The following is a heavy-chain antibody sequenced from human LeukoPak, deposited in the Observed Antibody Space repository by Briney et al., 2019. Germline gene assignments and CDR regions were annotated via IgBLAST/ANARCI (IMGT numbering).Heavy chain of an antibody. CDR3: ARGSISVTRRINWFDP. Sequence: PSETLSLTCTVSGGSISSSSYYWGWIRQPPGKGLEWIGSIYYSGSTYYNPSLKSRVTISVDTSKNQFSLKLSSVTAADTAVYYCARGSISVTRRINWFDPWGQGTLVTVSS. D-gene: IGHD6-19*01. V-gene: IGHV4-39*07. CDR1: GGSISSSSYY. CDR2: IYYSGST. J-gene: IGHJ5*02.